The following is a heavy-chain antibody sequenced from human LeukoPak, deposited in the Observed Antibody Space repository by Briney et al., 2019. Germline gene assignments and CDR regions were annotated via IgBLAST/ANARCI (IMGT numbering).Heavy chain of an antibody. CDR2: ISSSSSTI. Sequence: GGSLRLSCAASGFTFSSYSMNWVRQAPGKGLEWVSYISSSSSTIYYADSVKGRFTISRDNAKKSLYLQMNSLRAEDTAVYYCARDPERWLQLEEFSDYWGQGTLVTVSS. CDR3: ARDPERWLQLEEFSDY. J-gene: IGHJ4*02. CDR1: GFTFSSYS. D-gene: IGHD5-24*01. V-gene: IGHV3-48*01.